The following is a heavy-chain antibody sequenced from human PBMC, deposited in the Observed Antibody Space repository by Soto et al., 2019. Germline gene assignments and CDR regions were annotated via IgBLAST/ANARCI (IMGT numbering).Heavy chain of an antibody. CDR3: AASRILWFGELFPVYYYYGMDV. Sequence: NPSETLSLTCTVSGGSISSYYWSWIRQPPGKGLEWIGYIYYSGSTSYNPSLKSRVTISVDTSKNQFSLNLSSVTAADTAVYYCAASRILWFGELFPVYYYYGMDVWGQGTTVTVSS. D-gene: IGHD3-10*01. CDR1: GGSISSYY. J-gene: IGHJ6*02. CDR2: IYYSGST. V-gene: IGHV4-59*01.